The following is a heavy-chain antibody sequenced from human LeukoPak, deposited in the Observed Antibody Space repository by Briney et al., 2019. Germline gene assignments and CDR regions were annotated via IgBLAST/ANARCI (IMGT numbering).Heavy chain of an antibody. Sequence: ASVKVSCKASGYTFTSYGISWVRQAPGQGLEWMGWISAYNGNTNYAQKLQGRVTMTTDTSTSTAYMELRSLRSDDTAVYYCARHGSYYDSSGYPVGDYWGQGTLVTVSS. D-gene: IGHD3-22*01. J-gene: IGHJ4*02. CDR3: ARHGSYYDSSGYPVGDY. CDR2: ISAYNGNT. V-gene: IGHV1-18*01. CDR1: GYTFTSYG.